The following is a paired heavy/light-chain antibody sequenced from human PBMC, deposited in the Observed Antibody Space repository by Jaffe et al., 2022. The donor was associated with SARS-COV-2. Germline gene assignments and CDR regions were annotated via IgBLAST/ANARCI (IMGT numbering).Heavy chain of an antibody. Sequence: QVQLQESGPRLVKPSETLSLTCTVSGDSISTYYWTWFRQPPGKGLEWIGYIYNSGTTNYNPSLKSRVTISVDTSKNQFSLKVNSLTAADTAVYYCARGYNSVWYGETRANWFAPWGQGTLVTVSS. V-gene: IGHV4-59*01. CDR2: IYNSGTT. D-gene: IGHD6-19*01. CDR3: ARGYNSVWYGETRANWFAP. CDR1: GDSISTYY. J-gene: IGHJ5*02.
Light chain of an antibody. CDR2: DAF. CDR1: QDIGNY. J-gene: IGKJ4*01. V-gene: IGKV1-33*01. CDR3: QQYDYLPIT. Sequence: DIQMTQSPSSLSASVGDRVTITCQASQDIGNYLNWYQQKPGKAPKLLIYDAFNLETGVPSRFTGSGSGTDFTFTITSLQPEDFATYFCQQYDYLPITFGGGTKVDIK.